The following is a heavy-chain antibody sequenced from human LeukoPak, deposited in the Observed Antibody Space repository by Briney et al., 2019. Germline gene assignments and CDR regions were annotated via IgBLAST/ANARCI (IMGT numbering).Heavy chain of an antibody. CDR3: ARQPAYIVVVVAATVYFDY. V-gene: IGHV4-39*01. CDR2: IYYSGST. Sequence: SETLSLTCTVSGGSISSSSYYSGWIRQPPGKGLEWIGSIYYSGSTYYNPSLKSRVTISVDTSKNQFSLKLSSVTAADTAVYYCARQPAYIVVVVAATVYFDYWGQGTLVTVSS. J-gene: IGHJ4*02. CDR1: GGSISSSSYY. D-gene: IGHD2-15*01.